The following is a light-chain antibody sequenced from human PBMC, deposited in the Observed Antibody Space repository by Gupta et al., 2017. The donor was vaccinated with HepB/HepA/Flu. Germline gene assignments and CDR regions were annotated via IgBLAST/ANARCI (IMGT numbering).Light chain of an antibody. CDR3: AAWDNSLRGWV. Sequence: QSVLTQPPSASGTPRQRVTISCSGSSSNIGSKVVNWYQQVPGTAPKLLIYSNDQRPSGVPDRFSGSKSGTSASLAISGLQSEDEVDYYCAAWDNSLRGWVFGGGTKLTVL. V-gene: IGLV1-44*01. CDR1: SSNIGSKV. J-gene: IGLJ3*02. CDR2: SND.